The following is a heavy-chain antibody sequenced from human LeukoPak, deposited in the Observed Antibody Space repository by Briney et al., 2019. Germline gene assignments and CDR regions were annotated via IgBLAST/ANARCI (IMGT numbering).Heavy chain of an antibody. CDR3: ARDFGITILLYYFDY. Sequence: GGSLRLSCAASGFTFSSYGMHWVRQAPGKGLEWVAVISYDGSNKYYADSVKGRFTISRDNSKNTLYLQMNSLRAEDTAVYYCARDFGITILLYYFDYWGQGTLVTVSS. J-gene: IGHJ4*02. CDR2: ISYDGSNK. V-gene: IGHV3-30*03. D-gene: IGHD3-3*01. CDR1: GFTFSSYG.